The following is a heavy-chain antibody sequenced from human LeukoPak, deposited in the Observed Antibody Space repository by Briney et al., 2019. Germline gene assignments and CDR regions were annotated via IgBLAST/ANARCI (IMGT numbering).Heavy chain of an antibody. J-gene: IGHJ4*02. D-gene: IGHD3-10*02. V-gene: IGHV4-59*01. CDR1: GGSISIYY. CDR2: VYNSENT. CDR3: ATYYVGVGGRGH. Sequence: PSETLSLTCTVSGGSISIYYWSWIRQPPGKGLEWIGYVYNSENTNYNPSLKSRATISADTSKNQFSLKLNSVTAADTAVYYCATYYVGVGGRGHWGPGTLVTVSS.